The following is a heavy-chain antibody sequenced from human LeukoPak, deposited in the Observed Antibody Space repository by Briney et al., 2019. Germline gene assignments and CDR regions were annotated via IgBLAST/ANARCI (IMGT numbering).Heavy chain of an antibody. J-gene: IGHJ5*02. CDR3: ARDAGNSGYGCDL. CDR2: IRSSSET. CDR1: GLIFSQYS. D-gene: IGHD5-12*01. Sequence: PGGSLRLSCAASGLIFSQYSMNWVRQAPGKGLEWVSHIRSSSETFYADSVKGRFTISRDNARNSLYLQMSNLRGEDTAIYYCARDAGNSGYGCDLWGQGTLVTVSS. V-gene: IGHV3-48*01.